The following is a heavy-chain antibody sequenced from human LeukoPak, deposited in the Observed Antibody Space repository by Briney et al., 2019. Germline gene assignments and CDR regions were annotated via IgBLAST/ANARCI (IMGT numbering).Heavy chain of an antibody. V-gene: IGHV1-2*02. CDR3: ARVTYYDFWSGYYLFDY. D-gene: IGHD3-3*01. Sequence: ASVKVSCKASGYTFTGYYMHWVRQAPGQGLEWMGWINPNSGGTNYAQKFHGRVTMTRDTSISTAYMELSRLRSDDTAVYYCARVTYYDFWSGYYLFDYWGQGTLVTVSS. J-gene: IGHJ4*02. CDR1: GYTFTGYY. CDR2: INPNSGGT.